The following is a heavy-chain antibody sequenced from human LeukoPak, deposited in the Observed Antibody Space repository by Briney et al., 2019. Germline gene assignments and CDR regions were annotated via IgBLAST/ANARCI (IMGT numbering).Heavy chain of an antibody. CDR1: GYSFTSYW. V-gene: IGHV5-51*01. J-gene: IGHJ5*02. CDR3: ARHGDSSGYYSIWFDP. CDR2: IYPGDSDT. Sequence: GESLKISCKGSGYSFTSYWIGWVRQMPGKGLEWMGIIYPGDSDTRYSPSFQGQVTISADKSISTAYLQVSSLKASDTAMYYCARHGDSSGYYSIWFDPWGQGTLVTVSS. D-gene: IGHD3-22*01.